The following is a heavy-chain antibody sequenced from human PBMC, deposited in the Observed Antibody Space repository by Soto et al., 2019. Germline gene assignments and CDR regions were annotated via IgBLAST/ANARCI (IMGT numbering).Heavy chain of an antibody. J-gene: IGHJ5*02. CDR3: ARDQGVVVTADNWFDP. CDR2: IFSSGST. CDR1: GGSITDYS. Sequence: SETLSLTCTVSGGSITDYSWVWIRQPAGKGLEWIGRIFSSGSTNYNPSLKGRTTMSLDTSKNKFSLKLNSATATDTAVYFCARDQGVVVTADNWFDPWGQGSLVTVSS. D-gene: IGHD2-21*02. V-gene: IGHV4-4*07.